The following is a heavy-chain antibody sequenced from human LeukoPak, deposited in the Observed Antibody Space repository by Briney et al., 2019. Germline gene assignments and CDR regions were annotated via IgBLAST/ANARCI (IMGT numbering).Heavy chain of an antibody. CDR2: IYTSGST. CDR3: ARVSSAGIWDY. CDR1: GDSCSGYY. V-gene: IGHV4-4*07. D-gene: IGHD6-19*01. J-gene: IGHJ4*02. Sequence: SETLSLTCTVSGDSCSGYYWSWIRQPAGKGLEWIGRIYTSGSTNYNPSLKSRFTRSVDTSKNQFSLKLSSVTAADTAVYYCARVSSAGIWDYWGQGTLVTVSS.